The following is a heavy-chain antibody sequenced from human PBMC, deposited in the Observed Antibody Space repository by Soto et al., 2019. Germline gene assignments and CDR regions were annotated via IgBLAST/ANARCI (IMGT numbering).Heavy chain of an antibody. Sequence: SLRLSCAASGFTFSSYSMNWVRQAPGKGLEWVSSISSSSSYIYYADSVKGRFTISRDNAKNSLYLQMNSLRAEDTAVYYCATRYYDCWGGSPGAFDIWGQGSMVTVSS. V-gene: IGHV3-21*01. D-gene: IGHD3-3*01. J-gene: IGHJ3*02. CDR1: GFTFSSYS. CDR3: ATRYYDCWGGSPGAFDI. CDR2: ISSSSSYI.